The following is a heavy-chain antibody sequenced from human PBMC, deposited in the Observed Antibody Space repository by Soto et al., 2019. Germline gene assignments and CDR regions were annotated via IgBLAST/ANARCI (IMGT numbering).Heavy chain of an antibody. CDR2: IWYDGINK. CDR1: GCTFSSYG. V-gene: IGHV3-33*01. J-gene: IGHJ6*03. Sequence: PGGSLRRSCAASGCTFSSYGMHWVRQAPGKGLEWVAVIWYDGINKYYADSVKGGGTISRDNSKNTLYLQMTSLRAEDTAVYYCARDFWTGTTPYYYYYMDVWGKGTTVTVSS. D-gene: IGHD1-7*01. CDR3: ARDFWTGTTPYYYYYMDV.